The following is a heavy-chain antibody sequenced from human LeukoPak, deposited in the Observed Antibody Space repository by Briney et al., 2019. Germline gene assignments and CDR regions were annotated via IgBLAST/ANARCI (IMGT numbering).Heavy chain of an antibody. CDR3: ARDQTRNWFDP. D-gene: IGHD4-11*01. CDR1: GYTFTSYG. CDR2: INPSGGST. V-gene: IGHV1-46*01. Sequence: ASVKVSCKASGYTFTSYGISWVRQAPGQGLEWMGIINPSGGSTSYAQKFQGRVTMTRDMSTSTVYMELSSLRSEDTAVYYCARDQTRNWFDPWGQGTLVTVSS. J-gene: IGHJ5*02.